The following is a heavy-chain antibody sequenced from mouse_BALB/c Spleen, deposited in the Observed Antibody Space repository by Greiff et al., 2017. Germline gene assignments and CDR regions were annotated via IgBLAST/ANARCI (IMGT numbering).Heavy chain of an antibody. CDR2: IYPGGGYT. CDR3: ARGGRDYYFDY. Sequence: QVQLQQSGAELVRPGTSVKISCKASGYTFTNYWLGWVKQRPGHGLEWIGDIYPGGGYTNYNEKFKGKATLTADTSSITAYMQLSSLTSEDSAVYFCARGGRDYYFDYWGQGTTLTVSS. V-gene: IGHV1-63*02. J-gene: IGHJ2*01. CDR1: GYTFTNYW. D-gene: IGHD1-1*01.